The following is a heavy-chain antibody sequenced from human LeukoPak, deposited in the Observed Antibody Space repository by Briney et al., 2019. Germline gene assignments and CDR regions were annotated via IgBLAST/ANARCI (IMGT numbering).Heavy chain of an antibody. CDR2: INTNTGKP. J-gene: IGHJ4*02. Sequence: GASVKVSCKASGYTFSSYGMSWVRQAPGQGLEWMGWINTNTGKPTYAQGFRGRFVFSLDKSVSAAYLQISSLKAEDTAVYYCTRESLKGFDYWGQGTLVTVSS. CDR3: TRESLKGFDY. V-gene: IGHV7-4-1*02. CDR1: GYTFSSYG.